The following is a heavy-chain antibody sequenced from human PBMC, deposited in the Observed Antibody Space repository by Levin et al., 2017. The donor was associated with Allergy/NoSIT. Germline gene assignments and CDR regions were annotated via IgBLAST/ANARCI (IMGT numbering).Heavy chain of an antibody. CDR3: AIGGPPGTVVEPLAT. CDR2: IIPTGGST. V-gene: IGHV1-46*01. D-gene: IGHD2-2*01. J-gene: IGHJ5*02. CDR1: GYTFTSNY. Sequence: ASVKVSCKASGYTFTSNYMHWVRQAPGQGLEWMGIIIPTGGSTNYAQKFQGRVTMTRDTSTSTIYMKLSRPTSEHTAVYYCAIGGPPGTVVEPLATWGQGTLVTVAS.